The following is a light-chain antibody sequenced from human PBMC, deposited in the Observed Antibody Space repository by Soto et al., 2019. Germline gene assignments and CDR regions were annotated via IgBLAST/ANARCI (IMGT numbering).Light chain of an antibody. CDR3: QQYGSSPLT. V-gene: IGKV3-20*01. Sequence: EIVMTQSPDTLSVSPGDTATLSCRSSQNIHINLAWYQQKPGQAPRLLIYGASSRATGIPDRFSGSGSGTDFTLTISRLEPEDFAVYYCQQYGSSPLTFGQGTKVEIK. CDR1: QNIHIN. J-gene: IGKJ1*01. CDR2: GAS.